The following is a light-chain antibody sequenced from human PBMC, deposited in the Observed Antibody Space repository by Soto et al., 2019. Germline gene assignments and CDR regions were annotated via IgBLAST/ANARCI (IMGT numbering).Light chain of an antibody. CDR3: QQYGDWPLT. J-gene: IGKJ4*01. Sequence: EIVVTQSPATQSVSPGERATLSCRASQSVGNNFAWYQQKPGQAPRLLIFATSTRATVVPARFSGSVSGTEFHLTISRVQSEDFAVYYCQQYGDWPLTFGGGAKVEIE. CDR1: QSVGNN. CDR2: ATS. V-gene: IGKV3-15*01.